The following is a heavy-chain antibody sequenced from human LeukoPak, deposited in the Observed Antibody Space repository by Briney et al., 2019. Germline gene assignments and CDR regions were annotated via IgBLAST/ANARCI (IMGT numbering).Heavy chain of an antibody. J-gene: IGHJ4*02. D-gene: IGHD2/OR15-2a*01. CDR2: IYRGGST. Sequence: GGSLRLSCAASGFTVGSNYMGWVRQAPGKGLEWVSVIYRGGSTYYADSVKGRFTISRDNSKNTLYLQMNSLRAEDTAVYYCARYFHALDCWGQGTLVTVSS. V-gene: IGHV3-53*05. CDR1: GFTVGSNY. CDR3: ARYFHALDC.